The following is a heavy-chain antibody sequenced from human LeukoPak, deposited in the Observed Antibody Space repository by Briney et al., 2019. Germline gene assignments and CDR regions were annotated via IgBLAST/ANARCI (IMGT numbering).Heavy chain of an antibody. V-gene: IGHV3-21*01. Sequence: GGSLRLSCAASGFTFSSYSMNWVRQAPGKGLEWVSSISSSSSYIYYADSVKGRFTISRDNAKNSLYLQMNSLRAEDTAVYYCARDGQPSSSCPNEFDYWGQGTLVTVSS. CDR1: GFTFSSYS. CDR2: ISSSSSYI. CDR3: ARDGQPSSSCPNEFDY. D-gene: IGHD6-13*01. J-gene: IGHJ4*02.